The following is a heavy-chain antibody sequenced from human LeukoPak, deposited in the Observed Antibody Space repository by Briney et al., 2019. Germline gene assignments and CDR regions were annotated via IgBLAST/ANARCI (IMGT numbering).Heavy chain of an antibody. V-gene: IGHV4-30-4*01. Sequence: PSETLSLTCTVSGGSISSGDYYWSWIRQPPGKGLEWIAYMYYSGSTYYNPSLKSRVTMSADTSKNQLSLKLSSVTAADTAVYYCARPYYYNSRIDPWGQGILVTVSS. CDR1: GGSISSGDYY. D-gene: IGHD3-22*01. CDR2: MYYSGST. J-gene: IGHJ5*02. CDR3: ARPYYYNSRIDP.